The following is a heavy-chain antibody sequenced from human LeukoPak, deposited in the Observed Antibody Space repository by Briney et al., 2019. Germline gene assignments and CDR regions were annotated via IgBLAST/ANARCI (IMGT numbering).Heavy chain of an antibody. CDR2: ISSSSSYI. D-gene: IGHD4-17*01. V-gene: IGHV3-21*04. CDR1: GFTFSSYS. Sequence: PGGSLRLSCAASGFTFSSYSMNWVRQAPGKGLEWVSSISSSSSYIYYADSVKGRFTISRDNAKNSLYLQMSRLRSDDTAVYYCAREGIDYGDYPFDYWGQGTLVTVSS. J-gene: IGHJ4*02. CDR3: AREGIDYGDYPFDY.